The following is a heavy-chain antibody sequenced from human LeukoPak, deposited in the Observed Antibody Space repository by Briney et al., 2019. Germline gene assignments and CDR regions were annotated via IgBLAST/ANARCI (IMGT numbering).Heavy chain of an antibody. V-gene: IGHV4-31*03. J-gene: IGHJ4*02. D-gene: IGHD5-18*01. CDR3: ARVRGYSYGELDY. Sequence: SETLSLTCSVSGGSISSGGYYWSWIRQHPGKGLEWIGYISYRGSTYYTPSLNSRVTISVGTSKSQFSLKLSSVTAADTAVYYCARVRGYSYGELDYWGQGTLVTVSS. CDR2: ISYRGST. CDR1: GGSISSGGYY.